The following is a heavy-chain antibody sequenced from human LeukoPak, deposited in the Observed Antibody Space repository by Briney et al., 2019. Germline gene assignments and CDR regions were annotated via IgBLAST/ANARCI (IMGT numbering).Heavy chain of an antibody. V-gene: IGHV3-30*18. J-gene: IGHJ4*02. D-gene: IGHD6-13*01. CDR1: GFTFSSYG. Sequence: PGGSLRLSCAASGFTFSSYGMHWVRQAPGKGLEWVAVISYDGSNKYYADSVKGRFTISRDNSKNTLYLQMNSLRAEDTAVYYCAKDKGGRQQLIFGYWGQGTLVTVSS. CDR2: ISYDGSNK. CDR3: AKDKGGRQQLIFGY.